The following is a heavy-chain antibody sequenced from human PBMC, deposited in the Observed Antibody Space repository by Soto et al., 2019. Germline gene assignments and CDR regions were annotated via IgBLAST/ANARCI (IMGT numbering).Heavy chain of an antibody. V-gene: IGHV5-10-1*01. CDR3: ARHVDGSYPRGY. D-gene: IGHD1-26*01. CDR2: IDPSDSYT. Sequence: GESLKISCKGSGYSFTSYWISWVRQMPGKGLEWMGRIDPSDSYTNYSPSFQGHVTISADKSISTAYLQWSSLKASDTAMYYCARHVDGSYPRGYWGQGTLVTVSS. CDR1: GYSFTSYW. J-gene: IGHJ4*02.